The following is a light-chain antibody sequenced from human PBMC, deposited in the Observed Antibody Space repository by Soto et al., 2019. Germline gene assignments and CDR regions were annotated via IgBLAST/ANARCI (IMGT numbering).Light chain of an antibody. V-gene: IGKV3-15*01. CDR2: GAS. CDR1: QSVSTN. Sequence: EIQMTQSPSTLSVSAGERAALSCRASQSVSTNLAWYQQKPGQAPRLLIYGASTRATGIPARFSGSGSGTEFTLTISSLQSDDFAAYYCQHCSSYSQAFGQGTKV. CDR3: QHCSSYSQA. J-gene: IGKJ1*01.